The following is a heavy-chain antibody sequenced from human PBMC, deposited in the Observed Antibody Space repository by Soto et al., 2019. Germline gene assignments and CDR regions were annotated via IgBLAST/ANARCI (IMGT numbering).Heavy chain of an antibody. CDR3: ARKGYYYGSGSLHYFDY. D-gene: IGHD3-10*01. Sequence: QVQLVQSGAEVKKPGASVKVSCKASGYTFTSYYMHWVRQAPGQGLEWMGIINPSGGSTSYAQKFQGRVTMTRDTSTSTVYRELSSLRSEDTAVYYCARKGYYYGSGSLHYFDYWGQGTLVTVSS. V-gene: IGHV1-46*03. CDR1: GYTFTSYY. J-gene: IGHJ4*02. CDR2: INPSGGST.